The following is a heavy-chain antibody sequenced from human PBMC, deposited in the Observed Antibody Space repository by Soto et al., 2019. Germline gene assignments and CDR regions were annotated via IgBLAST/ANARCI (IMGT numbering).Heavy chain of an antibody. CDR2: IHYSGST. CDR3: ARDQSDAFDI. CDR1: GGSISSGGYY. Sequence: SDTLSLTCTVSGGSISSGGYYWSWIRQHPGKGLEWIGYIHYSGSTYYNPSLKSRVTISVDTSKNQFSLKLSSVTAADTAVYYCARDQSDAFDIWGQGTMVTVSS. V-gene: IGHV4-31*03. J-gene: IGHJ3*02.